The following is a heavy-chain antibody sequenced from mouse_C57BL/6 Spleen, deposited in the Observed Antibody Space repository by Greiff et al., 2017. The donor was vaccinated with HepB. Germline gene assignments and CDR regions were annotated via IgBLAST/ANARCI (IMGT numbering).Heavy chain of an antibody. Sequence: EVQRVESGGGLVQPGGSLSLSCAASGFTFTDYYMSWVRQPPGKALEWLGFIRNKANGYTTEYSASVKGRFTISRDNSQSILYLQMNALSAEDSATYYCARSSFDYWGQGTTLTVSS. CDR3: ARSSFDY. V-gene: IGHV7-3*01. J-gene: IGHJ2*01. CDR1: GFTFTDYY. CDR2: IRNKANGYTT.